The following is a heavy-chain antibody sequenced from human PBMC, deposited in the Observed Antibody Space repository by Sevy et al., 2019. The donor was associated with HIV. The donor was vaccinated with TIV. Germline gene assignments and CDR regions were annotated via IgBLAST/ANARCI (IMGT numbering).Heavy chain of an antibody. CDR1: GFTFSNYA. D-gene: IGHD2-2*01. Sequence: GGSLRLSCAASGFTFSNYAISWVRQAPGKGLEWVSSISRSGGSIHYADSVKGRFTISRDNSKNTLYLQMNSLRAEETAVYYCAKVDVIVPVADYGLDVWGQGTTVTVSS. CDR2: ISRSGGSI. CDR3: AKVDVIVPVADYGLDV. V-gene: IGHV3-23*01. J-gene: IGHJ6*02.